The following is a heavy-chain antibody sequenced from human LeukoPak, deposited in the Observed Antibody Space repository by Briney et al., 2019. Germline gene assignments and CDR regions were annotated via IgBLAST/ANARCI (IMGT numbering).Heavy chain of an antibody. CDR1: GGTFSSYA. J-gene: IGHJ4*02. CDR3: SRLQNSGYEY. D-gene: IGHD5-12*01. V-gene: IGHV1-69*04. Sequence: SVKVSCKASGGTFSSYAISWVRQAPGQGLEWMGRIIPILGIANYAQKFQGRVTITADKSTSTAYMELSSLRSEDTAVYYCSRLQNSGYEYWGQGTLVTVSS. CDR2: IIPILGIA.